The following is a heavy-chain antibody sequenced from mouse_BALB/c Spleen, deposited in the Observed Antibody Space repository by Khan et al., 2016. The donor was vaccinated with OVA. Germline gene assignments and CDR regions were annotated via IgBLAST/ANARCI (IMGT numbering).Heavy chain of an antibody. CDR1: GFTFSSYS. CDR2: ISSGGDYT. J-gene: IGHJ3*01. CDR3: AYHLTGSFAY. Sequence: EVQGVESGGDLVKPGGSLKLSCAASGFTFSSYSMSWVRQTPDKRLEWVASISSGGDYTYYPDSVKGRFTISRDNAQKHLYLQMSHPKSEDTAMYYCAYHLTGSFAYWGQGTLVTVSA. V-gene: IGHV5-6*01. D-gene: IGHD4-1*01.